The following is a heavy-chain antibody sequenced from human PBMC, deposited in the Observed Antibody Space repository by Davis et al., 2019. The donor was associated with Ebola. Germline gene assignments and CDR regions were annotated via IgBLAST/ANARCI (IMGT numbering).Heavy chain of an antibody. V-gene: IGHV3-7*03. D-gene: IGHD5-24*01. J-gene: IGHJ4*02. Sequence: GESLKISCAASGFTFSSYWRSWVRQAPGKGLEWVANIKQDGSEKYYVDSVKGRFTISRDNAKNSLYLQMNSLRAEDAAVYYCARERWLQLSTYYFDYWGQGTLVTVSS. CDR3: ARERWLQLSTYYFDY. CDR2: IKQDGSEK. CDR1: GFTFSSYW.